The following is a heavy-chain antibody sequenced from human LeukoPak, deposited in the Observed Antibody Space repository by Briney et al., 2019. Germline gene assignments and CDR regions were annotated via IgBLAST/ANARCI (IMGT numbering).Heavy chain of an antibody. J-gene: IGHJ4*02. CDR3: ARVSWDSSTWYYLDY. Sequence: PGGSLRLSCAASGFTFSSYWMTWVRQAPGKGLEWVANIKQDGSEKYYVDSLKGRITISRDNAKNSLYLQMNSLRAEHTAVYYCARVSWDSSTWYYLDYWGQGTQVTVSS. D-gene: IGHD6-13*01. V-gene: IGHV3-7*01. CDR1: GFTFSSYW. CDR2: IKQDGSEK.